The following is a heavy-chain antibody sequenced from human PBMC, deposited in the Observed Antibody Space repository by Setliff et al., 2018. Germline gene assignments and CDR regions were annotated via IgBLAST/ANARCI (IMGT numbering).Heavy chain of an antibody. CDR2: IKSKAYGGTT. CDR1: GFSFGDYA. CDR3: TRDSYGSYYNRYSQSTPAPSLGAGGSSPSSNYY. Sequence: GGSLRLSCTTSGFSFGDYAITWVRQAPGKGLEWVGFIKSKAYGGTTEYAASVKGRFTISRDYSRNIAYVQMNSLKTEDTAVYYCTRDSYGSYYNRYSQSTPAPSLGAGGSSPSSNYY. D-gene: IGHD5-18*01. J-gene: IGHJ6*01. V-gene: IGHV3-49*04.